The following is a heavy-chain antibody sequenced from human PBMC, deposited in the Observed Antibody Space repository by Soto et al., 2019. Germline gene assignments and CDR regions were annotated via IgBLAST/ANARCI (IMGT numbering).Heavy chain of an antibody. D-gene: IGHD6-19*01. Sequence: EVQLVESGGGLVQPGGSLRLSCAASGFTFSSYDMHWVRQATGKGLEWVSAIGTAGDTYYPGSVKGRFTISRENAKNSLYLQMNSLRAGDTAVYYCARSIAVAGILFDYWGQGTLVTVSS. CDR1: GFTFSSYD. CDR3: ARSIAVAGILFDY. CDR2: IGTAGDT. V-gene: IGHV3-13*04. J-gene: IGHJ4*02.